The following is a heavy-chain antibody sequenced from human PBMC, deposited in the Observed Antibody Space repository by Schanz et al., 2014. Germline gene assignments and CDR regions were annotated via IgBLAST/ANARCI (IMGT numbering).Heavy chain of an antibody. CDR1: GGSISSFY. V-gene: IGHV4-4*07. D-gene: IGHD2-2*01. J-gene: IGHJ5*02. Sequence: QVQLQESGPGLVKPSETLSLTCTVSGGSISSFYWSWIRQPAGKGLEWIGRIYTNGSTKYNPSLKSRVTMSEDTSKTQFSRKRSSVPAADTAVYYCARGGYCSRTSCYFKGGWFDPWGQGTLVTVSS. CDR2: IYTNGST. CDR3: ARGGYCSRTSCYFKGGWFDP.